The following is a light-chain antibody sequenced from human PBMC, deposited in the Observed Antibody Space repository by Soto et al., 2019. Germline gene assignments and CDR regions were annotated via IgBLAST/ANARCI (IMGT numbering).Light chain of an antibody. CDR1: QSLLYGAGYMY. CDR2: LGS. J-gene: IGKJ2*01. CDR3: MQTLQTPYT. Sequence: DIVMTQSPLSLPVTPGEPASISCTSSQSLLYGAGYMYVDWYLQKPGQPPQLLIFLGSNRASGVPDRFSGSVSGTDFTLKINKVETEDVGVYYCMQTLQTPYTFGQGTKLEI. V-gene: IGKV2-28*01.